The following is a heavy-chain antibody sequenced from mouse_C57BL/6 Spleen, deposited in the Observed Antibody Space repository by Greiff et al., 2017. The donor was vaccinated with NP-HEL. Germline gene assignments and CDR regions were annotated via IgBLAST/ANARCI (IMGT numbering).Heavy chain of an antibody. V-gene: IGHV5-6*01. D-gene: IGHD1-1*01. CDR3: ARLITTVVADAMDY. J-gene: IGHJ4*01. Sequence: EVQVVESGGDLVKPGGSLKLSCAASGFTFSSYGMSWVRQTPDKRLEWVATISSGGSYTYYPDSVKGRFTISRDNAKNTLYLQMSSLKSEDTAMYYCARLITTVVADAMDYWGQGTSVTVSS. CDR1: GFTFSSYG. CDR2: ISSGGSYT.